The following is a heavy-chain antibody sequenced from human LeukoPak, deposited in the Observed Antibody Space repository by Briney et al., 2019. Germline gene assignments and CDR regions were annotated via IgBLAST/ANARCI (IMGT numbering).Heavy chain of an antibody. CDR1: GFTFSSYS. CDR2: ISSSSSYI. V-gene: IGHV3-21*01. Sequence: GGSLRLSCAASGFTFSSYSMIWVRQAPGKGLKGVSSISSSSSYIYYADSVKGRFTISRDNAKNSLYLKMNRLRAEDTAVYYCARGPLAAAGDYWGQGTLVTVSS. CDR3: ARGPLAAAGDY. D-gene: IGHD6-13*01. J-gene: IGHJ4*02.